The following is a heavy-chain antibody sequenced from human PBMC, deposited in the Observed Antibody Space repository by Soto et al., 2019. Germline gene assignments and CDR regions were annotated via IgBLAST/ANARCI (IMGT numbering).Heavy chain of an antibody. V-gene: IGHV3-53*01. CDR2: IYSGGST. CDR3: ARARYGYSSSWPYFDY. J-gene: IGHJ4*02. CDR1: GFTVSSNY. D-gene: IGHD6-13*01. Sequence: GGSLRLSCAASGFTVSSNYMSWVRQAPGKGLEWVSVIYSGGSTYYADSVKGRFTISRDNSKNTLYLQMNSLRAEDTAVYYCARARYGYSSSWPYFDYWGQGTLVTVSS.